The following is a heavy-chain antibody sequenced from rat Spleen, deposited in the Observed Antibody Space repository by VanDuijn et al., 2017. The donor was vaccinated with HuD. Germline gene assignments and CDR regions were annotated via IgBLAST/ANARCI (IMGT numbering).Heavy chain of an antibody. CDR2: ISYDGSST. CDR1: GFTFSDYN. CDR3: ARHGTTRVWYFDY. J-gene: IGHJ2*01. Sequence: EVQLVESGGGLVQPGRSLKLSCAASGFTFSDYNMAWVRQAPKKGLEWVATISYDGSSTYYRDSVKGRFTVSRDNAKSTLSLQMDSLRSEDTATYYCARHGTTRVWYFDYWGQGVMVTVSS. D-gene: IGHD1-4*01. V-gene: IGHV5-7*01.